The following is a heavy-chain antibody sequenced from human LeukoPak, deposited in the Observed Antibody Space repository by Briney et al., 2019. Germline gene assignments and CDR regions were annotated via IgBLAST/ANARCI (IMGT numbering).Heavy chain of an antibody. J-gene: IGHJ6*02. CDR1: GFTFSESW. CDR3: ATYINWVAGDV. Sequence: QPGGSLRLSCAAPGFTFSESWMTWARQVPGQGLEWVAHINHEGGAIQYVDSVKGRFTISRDNAKGSVFLQMNSLRAEDTAIYHCATYINWVAGDVWGQGTTVIVSS. D-gene: IGHD1-1*01. CDR2: INHEGGAI. V-gene: IGHV3-7*01.